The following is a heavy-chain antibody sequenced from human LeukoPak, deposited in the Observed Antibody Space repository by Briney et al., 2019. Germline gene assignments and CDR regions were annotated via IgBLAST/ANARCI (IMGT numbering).Heavy chain of an antibody. J-gene: IGHJ2*01. Sequence: ASVKASCKASGYTFTSHGISWVRQAPGQGLEWMGWISPFNRKRDYAQRLQGRVTMTTDTSTSTAYMELRSLRSDDTAVYYCARDRFYSDCCGYVPLYFDLWGRGTLVTVSS. CDR3: ARDRFYSDCCGYVPLYFDL. CDR2: ISPFNRKR. CDR1: GYTFTSHG. D-gene: IGHD3-22*01. V-gene: IGHV1-18*01.